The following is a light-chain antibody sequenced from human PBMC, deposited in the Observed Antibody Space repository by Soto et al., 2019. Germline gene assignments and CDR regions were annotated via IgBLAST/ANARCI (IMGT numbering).Light chain of an antibody. V-gene: IGKV3-11*01. CDR3: QQLSNCPRT. CDR1: QSSSSY. CDR2: DAS. Sequence: EIVLTQSAAIVSFSPGERATLSCGASQSSSSYLAWYQQKPGQAPKLLIYDASNWANGIPSRFSGSGSRTDFTLTISRLEPEDFAIYYCQQLSNCPRTFGKGTKVEI. J-gene: IGKJ1*01.